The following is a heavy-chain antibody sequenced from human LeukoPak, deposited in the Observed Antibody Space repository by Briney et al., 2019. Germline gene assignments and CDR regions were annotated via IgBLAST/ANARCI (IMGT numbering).Heavy chain of an antibody. CDR2: IYYSGST. J-gene: IGHJ6*02. V-gene: IGHV4-59*01. D-gene: IGHD1-26*01. CDR3: TSWDDYGMDV. Sequence: SETLSLTRTVSGGSISSYYWSWIRQPPGKGLEWIGYIYYSGSTNYNPSLKSRVTISVDTSKNQFSLKLSSVTAADTAVYYCTSWDDYGMDVWGQGTTVTVSS. CDR1: GGSISSYY.